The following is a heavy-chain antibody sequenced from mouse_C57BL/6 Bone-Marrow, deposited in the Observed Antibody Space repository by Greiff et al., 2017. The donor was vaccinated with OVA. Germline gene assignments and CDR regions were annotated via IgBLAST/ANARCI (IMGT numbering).Heavy chain of an antibody. CDR3: TTVITTVVDY. CDR2: IDPENGDT. D-gene: IGHD1-1*01. J-gene: IGHJ2*01. Sequence: VQLQQSGAELVRPGASVKLSCTASGFNIKDDYMHWVKQRPEQGLEWIGWIDPENGDTEYASQFQGKATITADTSSNTAYLQLSSLTSEDTAVYYCTTVITTVVDYWGQGTTLTVSS. CDR1: GFNIKDDY. V-gene: IGHV14-4*01.